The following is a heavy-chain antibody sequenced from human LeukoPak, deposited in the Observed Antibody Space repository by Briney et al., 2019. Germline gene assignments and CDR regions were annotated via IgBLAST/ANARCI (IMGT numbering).Heavy chain of an antibody. Sequence: ASVKVSCKASGYTFTSYGISWVRQGPGQGLEWMGWISGYNGNTYYAQKFKDRVTMTTDTSTSTAYMELRSLRSDDTAVYYCARVGEYCSGGSCINAFDIWGQGTMVTVSS. CDR2: ISGYNGNT. CDR3: ARVGEYCSGGSCINAFDI. J-gene: IGHJ3*02. CDR1: GYTFTSYG. D-gene: IGHD2-15*01. V-gene: IGHV1-18*01.